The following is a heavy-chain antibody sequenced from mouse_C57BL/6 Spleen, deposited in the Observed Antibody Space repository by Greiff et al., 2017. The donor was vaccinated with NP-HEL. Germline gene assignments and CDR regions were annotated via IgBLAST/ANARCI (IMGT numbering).Heavy chain of an antibody. CDR3: ARWSYGNEGYFDY. CDR2: IDPANGNT. Sequence: VQLKESVAELVRPGASVKLSCTASGFNIKNTYMHWVKQRPEQGLEWIGRIDPANGNTKYAPKFQGKATITADTSSNTAYLQLSSLTSEDTAIYYCARWSYGNEGYFDYWGQGTTLTVSS. V-gene: IGHV14-3*01. J-gene: IGHJ2*01. D-gene: IGHD2-1*01. CDR1: GFNIKNTY.